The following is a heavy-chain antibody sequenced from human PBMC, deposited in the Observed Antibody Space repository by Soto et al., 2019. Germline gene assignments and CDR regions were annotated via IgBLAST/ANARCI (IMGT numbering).Heavy chain of an antibody. CDR1: GFSLSTSGVG. D-gene: IGHD3-22*01. Sequence: QITLKESGPTLVKPTQTLTLTCTFSGFSLSTSGVGVGWIRQPPGKALEWLALIYWDDEKRYSPSLKSRLIITKDTSNNQVVLTMTNMDPVDTATYYCAHRPYDSRGREFDYWGQGTLVTVSS. V-gene: IGHV2-5*02. CDR2: IYWDDEK. J-gene: IGHJ4*02. CDR3: AHRPYDSRGREFDY.